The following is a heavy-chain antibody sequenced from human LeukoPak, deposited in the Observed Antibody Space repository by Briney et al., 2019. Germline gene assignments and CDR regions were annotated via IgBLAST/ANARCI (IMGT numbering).Heavy chain of an antibody. CDR1: GFTFSSYW. CDR3: ARDLYYDFWSGYSGPDY. D-gene: IGHD3-3*01. CDR2: IKQDGSEK. J-gene: IGHJ4*02. V-gene: IGHV3-7*01. Sequence: GGSLRLSCAASGFTFSSYWMSWVRQAPGKGLEWVANIKQDGSEKYYVDSVKGRFTISRDNAKNSLYLQMNSLRAEDTAVYYCARDLYYDFWSGYSGPDYWGQGTLVTVSS.